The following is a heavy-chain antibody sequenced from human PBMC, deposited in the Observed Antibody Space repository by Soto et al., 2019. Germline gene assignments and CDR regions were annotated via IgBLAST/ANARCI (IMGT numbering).Heavy chain of an antibody. D-gene: IGHD6-19*01. Sequence: EVQLGQSGAEVKKPGESRTISCKGSGYTFSDYWIGWVRQMPGKGLEWMGLVYPVDSDTRYGPSFEGQVTFSVDKFTNTAYLHWSSLRASDTAMYFCARLGIQYSSGWYYFDHWGQGTLVTVSS. CDR3: ARLGIQYSSGWYYFDH. CDR1: GYTFSDYW. CDR2: VYPVDSDT. V-gene: IGHV5-51*01. J-gene: IGHJ4*02.